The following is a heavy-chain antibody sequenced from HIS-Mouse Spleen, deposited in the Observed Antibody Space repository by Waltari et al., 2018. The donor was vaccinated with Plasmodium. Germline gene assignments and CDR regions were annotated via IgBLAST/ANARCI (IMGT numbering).Heavy chain of an antibody. J-gene: IGHJ4*02. CDR3: ARSRFGYDFWSGYWELGFSY. V-gene: IGHV3-30-3*01. CDR1: GFTFSSYA. CDR2: ISYDGSNK. Sequence: QVQLVESGGGVVQPGRSLRLSCAASGFTFSSYAMHWVRQPQGTGLEWVAVISYDGSNKYYADSVKGRFTISRDNSKNTLYLQMNSLRAEDTAVYYCARSRFGYDFWSGYWELGFSYWGQGTLVTVSS. D-gene: IGHD3-3*01.